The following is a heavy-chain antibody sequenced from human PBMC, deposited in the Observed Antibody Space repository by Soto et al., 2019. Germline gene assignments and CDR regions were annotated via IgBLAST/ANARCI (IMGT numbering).Heavy chain of an antibody. D-gene: IGHD6-6*01. J-gene: IGHJ4*02. CDR1: GSSLINYD. V-gene: IGHV3-30*18. CDR3: VKGAWYGSSSSADS. CDR2: MSYDGSRQ. Sequence: QVQLVESGGGVVQPGRSLRLSCAASGSSLINYDMHWVRQAPGKGLERVAVMSYDGSRQFYADSVRGRFSVSRDISKSALYLQMSSLRIEDTAIYYCVKGAWYGSSSSADSWGQGTQVTVSS.